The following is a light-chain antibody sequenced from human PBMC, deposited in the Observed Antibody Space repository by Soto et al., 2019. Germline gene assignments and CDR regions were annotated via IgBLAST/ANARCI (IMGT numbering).Light chain of an antibody. J-gene: IGLJ3*02. Sequence: QSALTQPRSVSGSPGQSVTISCTGASSDVGGYNYVSWYQQHPGKAPKLMIYDVSKRPSGVPDRFSGSKSGNTASLTISGLEAEDEAVYYCCSYAGSYTSSFGGGTKLTVL. V-gene: IGLV2-11*01. CDR1: SSDVGGYNY. CDR3: CSYAGSYTSS. CDR2: DVS.